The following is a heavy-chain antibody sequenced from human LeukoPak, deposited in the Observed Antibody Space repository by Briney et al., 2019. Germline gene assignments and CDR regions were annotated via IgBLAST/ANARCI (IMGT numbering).Heavy chain of an antibody. Sequence: GASVKVSCKASGYTFTSYDINWVRQATGQGLEWMGWMNPNSGNTGYAQKFQGRVTMTRNTSISTAYMEMRSLRFEDTAIYYCARVDRYYFYLDVWGKGTTVTVSS. CDR3: ARVDRYYFYLDV. CDR1: GYTFTSYD. CDR2: MNPNSGNT. V-gene: IGHV1-8*01. J-gene: IGHJ6*03.